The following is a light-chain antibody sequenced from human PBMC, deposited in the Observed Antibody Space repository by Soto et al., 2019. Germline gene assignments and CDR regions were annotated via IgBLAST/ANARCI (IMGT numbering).Light chain of an antibody. J-gene: IGKJ1*01. V-gene: IGKV1-5*03. CDR3: QQYYSYWT. Sequence: IPMTQYPSTLSASVGDRVIITCRASQSISSWLAWYQQKPGKAPKLLISKASNLESGVPSRFSGSGSGTEFTLTVSSLQPDDFATYYCQQYYSYWTFGQGTKVEIK. CDR2: KAS. CDR1: QSISSW.